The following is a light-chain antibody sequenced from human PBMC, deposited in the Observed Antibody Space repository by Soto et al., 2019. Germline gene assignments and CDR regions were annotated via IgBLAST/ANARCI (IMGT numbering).Light chain of an antibody. Sequence: DIQVTQSPSSVSPGAGARVTITCGASQSISGYLNWYQHKPGKAPRLLIFGASILQSGVPLRFSGSGSGTDFTLTISRLEPEDFAVYFCQHYGSSPWTFGQGIKVDIK. V-gene: IGKV1-39*01. J-gene: IGKJ1*01. CDR1: QSISGY. CDR2: GAS. CDR3: QHYGSSPWT.